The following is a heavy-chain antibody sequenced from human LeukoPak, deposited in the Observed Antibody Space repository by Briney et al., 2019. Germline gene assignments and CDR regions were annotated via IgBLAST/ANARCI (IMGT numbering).Heavy chain of an antibody. CDR1: GITLSGYD. Sequence: PGGSLRLSCAASGITLSGYDMHWVRQSTGKGLEWVSGIGSAGDTYYAGSMKGRFTISREDAKKSLYLQMNSLRAGDTAVYYCVRGIGNYYDSGASDCWGQGTRVTVAP. J-gene: IGHJ4*02. CDR3: VRGIGNYYDSGASDC. D-gene: IGHD3-10*01. CDR2: IGSAGDT. V-gene: IGHV3-13*04.